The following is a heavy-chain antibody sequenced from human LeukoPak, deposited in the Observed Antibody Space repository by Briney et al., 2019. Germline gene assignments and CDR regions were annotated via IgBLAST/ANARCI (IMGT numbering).Heavy chain of an antibody. V-gene: IGHV1-46*01. CDR2: INPSGGST. CDR3: ARGGRWELPRPYAFDI. J-gene: IGHJ3*02. CDR1: GYTFTSYY. D-gene: IGHD1-26*01. Sequence: ASVKVSCKASGYTFTSYYMHWVRQAPGQGLEWMGIINPSGGSTSYARKLQGRVTMTTDTSTSTAYMELRSLRSDDTAVYYCARGGRWELPRPYAFDIWGQGTMVTVSS.